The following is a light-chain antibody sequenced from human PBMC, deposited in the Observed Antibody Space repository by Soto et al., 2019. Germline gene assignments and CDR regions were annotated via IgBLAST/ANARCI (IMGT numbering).Light chain of an antibody. CDR1: SSDVGGYSY. CDR2: DVS. CDR3: ASYTTSSTYV. J-gene: IGLJ1*01. Sequence: SVLTQPASVSGSPGQSIAISFTGTSSDVGGYSYVSWYQQQPGKAPKLVISDVSNRPSGVSDRFSGSKSGNTASLTISGLQTEDEADYYCASYTTSSTYVFGTGTKVTVL. V-gene: IGLV2-14*01.